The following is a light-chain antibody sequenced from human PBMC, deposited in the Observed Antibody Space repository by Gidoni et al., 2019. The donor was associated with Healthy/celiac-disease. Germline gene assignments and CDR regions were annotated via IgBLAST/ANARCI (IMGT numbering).Light chain of an antibody. Sequence: EIVLTQSPGTLSLSPGERATLSCRASQSVSSSYLAWSQQKPGQAPRLLIYGASSRATGIPERFSGSGSGTDFTLTISRLEPEDFAVYYCQQYGSSPLTFGGGTKVEIK. V-gene: IGKV3-20*01. CDR3: QQYGSSPLT. CDR2: GAS. CDR1: QSVSSSY. J-gene: IGKJ4*01.